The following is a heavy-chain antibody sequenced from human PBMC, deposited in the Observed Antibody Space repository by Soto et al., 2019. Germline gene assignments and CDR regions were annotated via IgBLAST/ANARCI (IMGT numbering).Heavy chain of an antibody. J-gene: IGHJ4*02. Sequence: GASVKVSCKASGYTFSNYYIQWVRQAPGQGLEWMGIINPRAGSTFYAQKFQGRVTMTRDTSTNTVYMELGSLRSEDTALYYCARGYCAKGICSNLDYWGQGTLVTVSS. CDR1: GYTFSNYY. CDR3: ARGYCAKGICSNLDY. CDR2: INPRAGST. V-gene: IGHV1-46*01. D-gene: IGHD2-8*01.